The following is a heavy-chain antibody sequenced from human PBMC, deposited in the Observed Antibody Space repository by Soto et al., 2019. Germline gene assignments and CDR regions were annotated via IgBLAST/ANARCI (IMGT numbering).Heavy chain of an antibody. D-gene: IGHD6-19*01. Sequence: ASVKVSCKASGYTFTSYDINWVRQATGQGHEWMGWMNPNSGNTGYAQKFQGRVTMTRNTSISTAYMELSSLRSEDTAVYYCAISWSGYRYAWKGSSGWYRAYWGQVTLVTVAS. CDR2: MNPNSGNT. J-gene: IGHJ4*02. V-gene: IGHV1-8*01. CDR3: AISWSGYRYAWKGSSGWYRAY. CDR1: GYTFTSYD.